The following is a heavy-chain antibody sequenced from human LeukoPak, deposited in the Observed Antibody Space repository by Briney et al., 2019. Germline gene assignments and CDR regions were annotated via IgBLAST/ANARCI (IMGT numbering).Heavy chain of an antibody. D-gene: IGHD1-1*01. J-gene: IGHJ6*02. CDR3: ARDRWNDAYNGMDV. CDR1: GGSISSGSYY. Sequence: PSETLSLTCTVSGGSISSGSYYWSWIRQPAGKGLEWIGRIYTSGSTNYNPSLKSRVTISVDTSKNQFSLKLNSVTAADTAVYYCARDRWNDAYNGMDVWGQGTTVTVSS. V-gene: IGHV4-61*02. CDR2: IYTSGST.